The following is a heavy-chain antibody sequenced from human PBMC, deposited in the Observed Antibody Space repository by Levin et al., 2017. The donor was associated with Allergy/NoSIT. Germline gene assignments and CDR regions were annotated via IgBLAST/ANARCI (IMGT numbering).Heavy chain of an antibody. CDR3: ARDWGGEQLVAYYFDY. V-gene: IGHV3-33*01. CDR1: GFTFSSYG. D-gene: IGHD6-13*01. J-gene: IGHJ4*02. Sequence: GGSLRLSCAASGFTFSSYGMHWVRQAPGKGLEWVAVIWYDGSNKYYADSVKGRFTISRDNSKNTLYLQMNSLRAEDTAVYYCARDWGGEQLVAYYFDYWGQGTLVTVSS. CDR2: IWYDGSNK.